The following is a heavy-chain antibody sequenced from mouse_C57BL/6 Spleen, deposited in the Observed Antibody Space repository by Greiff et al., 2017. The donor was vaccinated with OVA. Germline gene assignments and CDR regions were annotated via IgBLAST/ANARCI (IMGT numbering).Heavy chain of an antibody. J-gene: IGHJ3*01. CDR3: ARSTPYYSVAY. Sequence: EVKLQQSGPELVKPGASVKISCKASGYTFTDYYMNWVKQSHGKSLEWIGDINPNNGGTSYNQKFKGKATLTVDKSSSTAYMELRSLTSEDSAVYYCARSTPYYSVAYWGQGTLVTVSA. D-gene: IGHD2-10*01. CDR2: INPNNGGT. V-gene: IGHV1-26*01. CDR1: GYTFTDYY.